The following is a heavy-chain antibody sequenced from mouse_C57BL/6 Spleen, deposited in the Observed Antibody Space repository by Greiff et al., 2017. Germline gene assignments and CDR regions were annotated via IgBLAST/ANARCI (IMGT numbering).Heavy chain of an antibody. CDR2: ISDGGSYT. Sequence: EVQLVESGGGLVKPGGSLKLSCAASGFTFSSYAMSWVRQTPEKRLEWVATISDGGSYTYYPDNVKGRFTISRDNAKNNLYLQMSHLKSEDTAMYYCARGDYDGFAYWGQGTLVTVSA. CDR1: GFTFSSYA. D-gene: IGHD2-4*01. CDR3: ARGDYDGFAY. V-gene: IGHV5-4*01. J-gene: IGHJ3*01.